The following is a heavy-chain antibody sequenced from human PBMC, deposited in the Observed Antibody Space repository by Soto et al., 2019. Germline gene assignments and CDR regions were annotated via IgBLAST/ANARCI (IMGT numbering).Heavy chain of an antibody. CDR1: GNTFPNYA. V-gene: IGHV1-3*01. D-gene: IGHD3-22*01. CDR3: ARENMGDNSAAPDV. J-gene: IGHJ3*01. Sequence: ASVKVSCKTSGNTFPNYALHWVRQAPGQRPEWMGWINGGNGNTKYSEHFQGRVTFTGDTSAGTVYMELSSVISEDTAIYYCARENMGDNSAAPDVWGQGTMVTVSS. CDR2: INGGNGNT.